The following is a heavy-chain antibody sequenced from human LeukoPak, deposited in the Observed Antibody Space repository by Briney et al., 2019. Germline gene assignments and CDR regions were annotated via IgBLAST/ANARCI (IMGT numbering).Heavy chain of an antibody. V-gene: IGHV1-2*02. Sequence: ASVKVSCKACGYTFTGYHMHWVRQAPGQGLEWMGRINPNSGGTNHAQKFQGRVTMTRDMSISTAYMELSRPRSDDTAVYYCARDGGGDSSGYNTIDYWGQGTLVTVSS. CDR2: INPNSGGT. CDR3: ARDGGGDSSGYNTIDY. CDR1: GYTFTGYH. J-gene: IGHJ4*02. D-gene: IGHD3-22*01.